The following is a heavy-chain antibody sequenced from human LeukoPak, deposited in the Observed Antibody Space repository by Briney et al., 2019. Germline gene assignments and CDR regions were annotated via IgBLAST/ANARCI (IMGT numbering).Heavy chain of an antibody. V-gene: IGHV3-66*01. CDR1: GFTVSSNY. CDR2: IYSGGST. CDR3: ARDGSRRSLPALLGY. J-gene: IGHJ4*02. Sequence: GGSLRLSCAASGFTVSSNYMSWVRQAPGKGLEWVSVIYSGGSTYYADSVKGRFTISRDNSKNTLYLQMNSLRAEDTAVYYCARDGSRRSLPALLGYWGQGTLVTVSS. D-gene: IGHD1-26*01.